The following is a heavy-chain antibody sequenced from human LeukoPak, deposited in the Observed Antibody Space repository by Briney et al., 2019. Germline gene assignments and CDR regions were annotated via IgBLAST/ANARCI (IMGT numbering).Heavy chain of an antibody. Sequence: GGSLRLSCAASGFTVSSNYMSWVRQAPGKGLEWVSVIYSGGSTYYADSVKGRFTISRDNSKNTLYLQMNSLRAEDTAVYYCARDLAVVAAAGIDPETYYYYGMDLWGQGTTVTVSS. CDR1: GFTVSSNY. V-gene: IGHV3-66*01. CDR2: IYSGGST. CDR3: ARDLAVVAAAGIDPETYYYYGMDL. J-gene: IGHJ6*02. D-gene: IGHD6-13*01.